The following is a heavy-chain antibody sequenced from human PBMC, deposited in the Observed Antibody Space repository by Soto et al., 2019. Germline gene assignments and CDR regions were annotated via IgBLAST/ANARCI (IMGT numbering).Heavy chain of an antibody. D-gene: IGHD6-19*01. J-gene: IGHJ4*02. Sequence: QVQLVESGGGVVQPGRSLRLSCAASGFTFSSYAMHWVRQAPGKGLEWVAVISYVGSNKYYADSVKGRFTISRDNSKNTLYLQMNSLRAEDTAVYYCARDSGVAGTGPLVSYWGQGTLVTVSS. CDR3: ARDSGVAGTGPLVSY. CDR1: GFTFSSYA. V-gene: IGHV3-30-3*01. CDR2: ISYVGSNK.